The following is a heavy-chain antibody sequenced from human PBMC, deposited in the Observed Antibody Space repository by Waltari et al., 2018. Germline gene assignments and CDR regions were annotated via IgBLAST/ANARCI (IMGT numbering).Heavy chain of an antibody. Sequence: EVQLVEFGGGLDQPGGSLRLPCAACGPRFSHEWMTWVRQGSGKGPEWVANIKQDGSEKYYMDSVKGRFTISRDNAKNSLYLQMNNLRVEDTAVYYCTRGGRDSSWYWRDWGQGTLVTVSS. D-gene: IGHD6-13*01. CDR2: IKQDGSEK. CDR1: GPRFSHEW. CDR3: TRGGRDSSWYWRD. V-gene: IGHV3-7*01. J-gene: IGHJ4*02.